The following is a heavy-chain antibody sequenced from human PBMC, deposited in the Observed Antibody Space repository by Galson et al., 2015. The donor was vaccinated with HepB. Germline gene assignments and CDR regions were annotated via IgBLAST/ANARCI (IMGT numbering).Heavy chain of an antibody. Sequence: SVKVSCKASGYTFTGYYMHWVRQAPGQGLEWMGRINPNSGGTNYAQKFQGRVTMTRDTSISTAYMELSRLRSDDTAVYYCAREFWSGYYTDFDYWGQGTLVTVSS. J-gene: IGHJ4*02. CDR2: INPNSGGT. D-gene: IGHD3-3*01. CDR3: AREFWSGYYTDFDY. V-gene: IGHV1-2*06. CDR1: GYTFTGYY.